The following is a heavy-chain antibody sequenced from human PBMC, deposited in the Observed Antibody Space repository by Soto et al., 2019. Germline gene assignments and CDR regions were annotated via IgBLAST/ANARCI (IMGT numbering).Heavy chain of an antibody. D-gene: IGHD6-13*01. V-gene: IGHV3-23*01. CDR1: GFTFSSYA. Sequence: GGSLRLSCAASGFTFSSYAMSWVRQAPGKGLEWVSAISGSGGSTYYADSVKGRFTISRDNSKNTLYLQMNSLRAEDTAVYYCAKPSISIAAAGNWFDPWGQGTLVTVSS. J-gene: IGHJ5*02. CDR3: AKPSISIAAAGNWFDP. CDR2: ISGSGGST.